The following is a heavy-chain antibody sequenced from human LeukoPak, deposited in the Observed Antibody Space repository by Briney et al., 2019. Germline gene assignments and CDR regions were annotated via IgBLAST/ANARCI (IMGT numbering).Heavy chain of an antibody. CDR1: GFTFSSYA. J-gene: IGHJ4*02. Sequence: GGSLRLSCAASGFTFSSYAMSWVRQAPGKGLEWVSAISGSGGSTYYADSVKGRFTTSRDNSKNTLYLQMNSLRAEDTAVYYCAKDRTSGSYPDYWGQGTLVTVSS. CDR2: ISGSGGST. CDR3: AKDRTSGSYPDY. V-gene: IGHV3-23*01. D-gene: IGHD1-26*01.